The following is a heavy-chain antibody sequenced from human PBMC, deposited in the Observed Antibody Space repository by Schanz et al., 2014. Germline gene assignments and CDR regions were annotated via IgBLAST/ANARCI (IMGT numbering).Heavy chain of an antibody. V-gene: IGHV3-33*01. J-gene: IGHJ4*02. D-gene: IGHD4-17*01. CDR2: IWNNGVTK. CDR1: GFSLNTYG. CDR3: ARPRFDYGEVDY. Sequence: QVQLMESGGGVVQPGTSLILSCSVSGFSLNTYGIHWFRRPAGKGLEWVAVIWNNGVTKYYADSVRGRFTISRDRFQNTLYLRMSSLRAEDTAVYYCARPRFDYGEVDYWGQGTLVTVSS.